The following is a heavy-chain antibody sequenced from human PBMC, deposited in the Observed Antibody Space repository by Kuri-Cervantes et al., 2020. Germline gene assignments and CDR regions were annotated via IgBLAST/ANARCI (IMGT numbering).Heavy chain of an antibody. CDR2: ISGSGTTT. CDR1: GFTFNAYG. Sequence: GESLKISCAVSGFTFNAYGMSWARQVPGRGLEWVSAISGSGTTTSYADSVKGRFTISRDNAKNPLYLQMNSLRAEDTALYYCARMFPTAFCGGDCYFDFWGQGTLVTVSS. D-gene: IGHD2-21*02. V-gene: IGHV3-23*01. J-gene: IGHJ4*02. CDR3: ARMFPTAFCGGDCYFDF.